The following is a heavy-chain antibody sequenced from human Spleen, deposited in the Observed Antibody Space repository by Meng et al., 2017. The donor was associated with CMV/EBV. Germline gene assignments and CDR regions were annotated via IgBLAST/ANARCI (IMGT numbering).Heavy chain of an antibody. CDR2: IHWNGDK. CDR3: AHRKVDKYDGQGPFDY. J-gene: IGHJ4*02. D-gene: IGHD3-16*01. V-gene: IGHV2-5*01. CDR1: LSLTTRGVG. Sequence: LSLTTRGVGVGWIRQPPGKALEWLALIHWNGDKRYRPSLKTRLTIRKDTSTNQVVLTVTNMDPVDTGTYYCAHRKVDKYDGQGPFDYWGQGTLVTVSS.